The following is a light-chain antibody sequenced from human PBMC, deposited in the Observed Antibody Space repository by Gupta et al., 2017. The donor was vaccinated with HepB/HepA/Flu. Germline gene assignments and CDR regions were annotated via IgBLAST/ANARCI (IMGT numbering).Light chain of an antibody. CDR3: YYRRTCDPRGV. Sequence: SALTQPASVSGSPGQSITISCTGTSSDIGGYNYFSWYHQRPGQTPKPEIFVVNNRPSGISNRFAGGTAGKTDYPTTLDLPAEHEADEDGYYRRTCDPRGVFGPGTKVTVL. CDR1: SSDIGGYNY. CDR2: VVN. V-gene: IGLV2-14*01. J-gene: IGLJ1*01.